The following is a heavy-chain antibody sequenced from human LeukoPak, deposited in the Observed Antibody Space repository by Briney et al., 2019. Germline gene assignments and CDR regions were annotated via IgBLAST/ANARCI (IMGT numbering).Heavy chain of an antibody. CDR2: VYYSGST. J-gene: IGHJ4*02. D-gene: IGHD1-1*01. CDR1: GGSISSYY. CDR3: ARGNWREYFDY. Sequence: SETLSLTCTVSGGSISSYYWSWIRQPPGKGLEWIGYVYYSGSTNYNPSLKSRVTISVDTSKNQFSLKLSSVTAADTAVYYCARGNWREYFDYWGLGTLVTVSS. V-gene: IGHV4-59*01.